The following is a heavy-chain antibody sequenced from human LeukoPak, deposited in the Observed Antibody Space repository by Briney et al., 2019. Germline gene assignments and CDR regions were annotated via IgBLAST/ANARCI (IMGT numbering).Heavy chain of an antibody. CDR3: TTYSSGSCPF. Sequence: GGSLSLSRALSGITFSKAWVMWVREAPGKAREGVGRINRSTNGETAHYGAPVKGRFTMSRDDSKNTLSLQMNSLKTEDTAVYYCTTYSSGSCPFWGQGTLVTVSS. V-gene: IGHV3-15*01. D-gene: IGHD6-19*01. CDR2: INRSTNGETA. CDR1: GITFSKAW. J-gene: IGHJ4*02.